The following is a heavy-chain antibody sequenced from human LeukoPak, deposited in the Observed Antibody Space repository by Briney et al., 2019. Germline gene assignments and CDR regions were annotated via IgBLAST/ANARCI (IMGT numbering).Heavy chain of an antibody. D-gene: IGHD1-26*01. CDR3: ASASWDAYYYYMDV. CDR2: IKSKTDGGTT. J-gene: IGHJ6*03. V-gene: IGHV3-15*01. Sequence: GGSLRLSCAASGFTFSNAWMSWVRQAPGKGLEWVGRIKSKTDGGTTDYAAPVKGRFTISRDNAKNSLYLQMNSLRAEDTAVYYCASASWDAYYYYMDVWGKGTTVTISS. CDR1: GFTFSNAW.